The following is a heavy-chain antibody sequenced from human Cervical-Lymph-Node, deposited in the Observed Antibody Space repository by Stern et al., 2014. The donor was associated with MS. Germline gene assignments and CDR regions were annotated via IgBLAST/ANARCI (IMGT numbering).Heavy chain of an antibody. Sequence: QVQLQESGPGLVKPSETLSLTCTVSGGSISSSSYYWGWIRQPPGKGLEWIGSIYYSGSTYYNPSLKRRVTLSVDTSQNQFSPKRSFGTAADTAVYYCARTYSSSSNWFDPWGQGTLVTVSS. J-gene: IGHJ5*02. CDR2: IYYSGST. CDR1: GGSISSSSYY. D-gene: IGHD6-6*01. CDR3: ARTYSSSSNWFDP. V-gene: IGHV4-39*01.